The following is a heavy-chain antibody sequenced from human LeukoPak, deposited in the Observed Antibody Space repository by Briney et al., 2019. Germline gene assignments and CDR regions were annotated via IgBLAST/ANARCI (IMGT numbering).Heavy chain of an antibody. V-gene: IGHV1-46*01. CDR2: INPSGGST. Sequence: ASVKVSCKASGYTFTSYYMHWVRQAPGQGLEWMGIINPSGGSTSYAQKFQGRVTITADESTSTAYMELSSLRSEDTAVYYCARDHPSIAARYFDYWGQGTLVTVSS. CDR1: GYTFTSYY. CDR3: ARDHPSIAARYFDY. D-gene: IGHD6-6*01. J-gene: IGHJ4*02.